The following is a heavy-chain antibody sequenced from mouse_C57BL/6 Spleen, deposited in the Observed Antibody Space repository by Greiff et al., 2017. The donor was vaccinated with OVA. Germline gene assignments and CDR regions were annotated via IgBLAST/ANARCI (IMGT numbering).Heavy chain of an antibody. Sequence: QVQLQQPGAELVKPGASVKMSCKASGYTFTSYWITWVKQRPGQGLEWIGDIYPGSGSTNYNEKFKSKATLTVDTASSTAYMQLSSLTSEDSAVYYCARMGKDYAMDYWGQGTSVTVSS. J-gene: IGHJ4*01. V-gene: IGHV1-55*01. CDR1: GYTFTSYW. CDR3: ARMGKDYAMDY. CDR2: IYPGSGST.